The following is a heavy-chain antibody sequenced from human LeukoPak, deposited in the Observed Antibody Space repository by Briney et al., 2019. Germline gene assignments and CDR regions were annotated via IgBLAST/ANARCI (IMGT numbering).Heavy chain of an antibody. CDR2: INHSGST. CDR3: ARGEGSGYSYGYYFDY. CDR1: GGSFSGYY. J-gene: IGHJ4*02. V-gene: IGHV4-34*01. Sequence: SETLSLTCAVYGGSFSGYYWSWIRKPPGKGLEWIGEINHSGSTNYNPSLKSRVTISVETSKNQFSLKLSSVTAADTAVYSCARGEGSGYSYGYYFDYWGQGTLVTVSS. D-gene: IGHD5-18*01.